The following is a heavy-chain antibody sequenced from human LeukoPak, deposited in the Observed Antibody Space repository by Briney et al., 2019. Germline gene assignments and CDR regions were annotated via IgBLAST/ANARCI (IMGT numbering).Heavy chain of an antibody. D-gene: IGHD3-3*01. V-gene: IGHV3-48*01. CDR2: ISSSSSTI. CDR3: ATHSFSSGFSFYSFYGIAV. CDR1: GFTFSSYS. Sequence: PGGSLRLSCAASGFTFSSYSMNWVRQAPGKGVEWVSYISSSSSTIYYADSVKGRFTISTANPHNSLYLQMYTLTPADTAVSSCATHSFSSGFSFYSFYGIAVWSPGTTVPVSS. J-gene: IGHJ6*02.